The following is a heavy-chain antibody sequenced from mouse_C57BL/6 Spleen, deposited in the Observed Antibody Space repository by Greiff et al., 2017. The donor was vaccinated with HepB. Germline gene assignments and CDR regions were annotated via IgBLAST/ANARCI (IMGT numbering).Heavy chain of an antibody. CDR1: GFSLTSYA. J-gene: IGHJ1*03. CDR3: ARNLYYGSSYVDRDFDV. CDR2: IWTGGGT. Sequence: VQLQQSGPGLVAPSQSLSITCTVSGFSLTSYAISWVRQPPGKGLEWLGVIWTGGGTNYNSALKSRLSISKDNSKSQAFLKMNSLQTDDTARYYCARNLYYGSSYVDRDFDVWGTGTTVTVSS. V-gene: IGHV2-9-1*01. D-gene: IGHD1-1*01.